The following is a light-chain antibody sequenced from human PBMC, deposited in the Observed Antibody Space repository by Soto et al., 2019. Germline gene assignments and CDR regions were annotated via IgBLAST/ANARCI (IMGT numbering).Light chain of an antibody. V-gene: IGKV1-5*01. J-gene: IGKJ2*02. CDR3: HQYHTNCRWT. CDR2: DGS. CDR1: QTINNK. Sequence: DIQMTQSPATLSASAGDRVTITCRASQTINNKLAWYQKKPGKAPTLLIYDGSTWESGVPSRFSGSGSGTEFTLPIGSRQHDDVANDYCHQYHTNCRWTFGQGTKLDIK.